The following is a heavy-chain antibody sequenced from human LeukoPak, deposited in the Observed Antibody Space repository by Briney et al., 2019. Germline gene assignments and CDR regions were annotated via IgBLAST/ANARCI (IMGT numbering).Heavy chain of an antibody. CDR2: IRQDGSQK. Sequence: GGSLRLSCAPSVFIFSSYWVSWVRHAPGKGREWVATIRQDGSQKYYVDSVKGRFTISRDNAKNSLYLQMNSLRAEDTAVYYCARGGYGDYVGWFDPWGQGTLVTVSS. CDR1: VFIFSSYW. V-gene: IGHV3-7*01. J-gene: IGHJ5*02. CDR3: ARGGYGDYVGWFDP. D-gene: IGHD4-17*01.